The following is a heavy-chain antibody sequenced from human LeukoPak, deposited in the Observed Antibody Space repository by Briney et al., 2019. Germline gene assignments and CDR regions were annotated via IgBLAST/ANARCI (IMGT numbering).Heavy chain of an antibody. CDR2: ISYDGSNK. D-gene: IGHD3-9*01. V-gene: IGHV3-30*03. Sequence: PGRSLRLSCAASGFTFSSYGMHWVRQAPGKGLEWVAVISYDGSNKYYADSVKGRFTISRDNSKNTLYLQMNSLRAEDTAVYYCARNPYYDILTGYYNQDYYYGMDVWGKGTTVTVSS. CDR3: ARNPYYDILTGYYNQDYYYGMDV. J-gene: IGHJ6*04. CDR1: GFTFSSYG.